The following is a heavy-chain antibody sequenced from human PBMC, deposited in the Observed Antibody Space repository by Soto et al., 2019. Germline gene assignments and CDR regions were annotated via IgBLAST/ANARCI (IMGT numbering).Heavy chain of an antibody. D-gene: IGHD1-26*01. CDR3: ARGWELGVDY. V-gene: IGHV4-61*01. Sequence: QVQLQESGPGLVKPSETLSLTCTVSGGSVSSGSYYWSWIRQPPGKGLEWIGYIYYSGSTNYNPSLKSRVTISVDTSKNQFSLKLSSVTAADTAVYYCARGWELGVDYWGQGTLVTVSS. J-gene: IGHJ4*02. CDR2: IYYSGST. CDR1: GGSVSSGSYY.